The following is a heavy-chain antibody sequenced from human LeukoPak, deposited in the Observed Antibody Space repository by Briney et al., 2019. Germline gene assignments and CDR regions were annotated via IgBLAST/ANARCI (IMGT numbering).Heavy chain of an antibody. CDR1: GGSISSYY. CDR3: ARAYGGSYGDYFDY. Sequence: SETLSLTCTVSGGSISSYYWSWIRQPPGKGLEWIGYIYYSGSTNYNPSLKSRVTISVDTSKNQFSLKLSSVTAADTAVYYCARAYGGSYGDYFDYWGQGTLVTVSS. CDR2: IYYSGST. D-gene: IGHD1-26*01. J-gene: IGHJ4*02. V-gene: IGHV4-59*01.